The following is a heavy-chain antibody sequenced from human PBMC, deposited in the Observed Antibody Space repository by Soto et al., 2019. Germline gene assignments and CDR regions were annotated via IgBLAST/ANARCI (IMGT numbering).Heavy chain of an antibody. V-gene: IGHV5-10-1*01. J-gene: IGHJ3*01. Sequence: PVESLSICWRGAVGTLVDIGSRWLLQMPWKGLEWMGRIDPVDSVTTYNPSFQGHVTMSADKSINTAYLQWSSLTAPDTAMYYCASGGNASGHHASDGWGLGTMVPFSS. D-gene: IGHD6-19*01. CDR2: IDPVDSVT. CDR1: VGTLVDIG. CDR3: ASGGNASGHHASDG.